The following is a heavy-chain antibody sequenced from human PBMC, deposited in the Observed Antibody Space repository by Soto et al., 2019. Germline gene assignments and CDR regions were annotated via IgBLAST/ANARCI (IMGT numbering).Heavy chain of an antibody. D-gene: IGHD3-3*01. CDR1: GFTFSSYS. J-gene: IGHJ6*03. V-gene: IGHV3-21*01. CDR3: ARDPRFLEWLPVYMDV. Sequence: EVQLVESGGGLVKPGGSLRLSCAASGFTFSSYSMNWVRQAPGKGLEWVSSISSSSSYIYYADSVKGRFTISRDNAKNSLYLQMNSLRAEDTAVYYCARDPRFLEWLPVYMDVWGKGTTVTGSS. CDR2: ISSSSSYI.